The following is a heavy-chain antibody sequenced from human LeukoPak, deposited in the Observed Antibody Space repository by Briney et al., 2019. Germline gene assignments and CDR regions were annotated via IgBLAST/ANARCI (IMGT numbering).Heavy chain of an antibody. Sequence: GASVKVSCKASGGTFSSYAISWVRQAPGQGLEWMGGIIPIFGTANYAQKFQGRVTITADESTSTAYMELSSLRSEDTAVYYCARGIIVGATWGENYNCFDPWGQGTLVTVSS. J-gene: IGHJ5*02. D-gene: IGHD1-26*01. CDR1: GGTFSSYA. V-gene: IGHV1-69*13. CDR3: ARGIIVGATWGENYNCFDP. CDR2: IIPIFGTA.